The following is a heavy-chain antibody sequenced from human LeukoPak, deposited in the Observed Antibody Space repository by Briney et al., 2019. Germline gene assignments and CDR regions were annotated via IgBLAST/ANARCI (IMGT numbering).Heavy chain of an antibody. CDR2: FGRRDNNR. D-gene: IGHD6-19*01. J-gene: IGHJ4*02. Sequence: QPGESLRLSCAASRFTFDRYTNLWVRQAPGKGLEWVSLFGRRDNNRYYGDSVRGRFTISRDNSKNSLYLQMNSLRTEDTALYYCAKEHSSGWLNLDSWGRGTLVTVSS. V-gene: IGHV3-43*01. CDR3: AKEHSSGWLNLDS. CDR1: RFTFDRYT.